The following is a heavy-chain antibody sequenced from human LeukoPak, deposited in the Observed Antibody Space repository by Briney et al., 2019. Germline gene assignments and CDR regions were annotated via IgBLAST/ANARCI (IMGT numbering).Heavy chain of an antibody. J-gene: IGHJ4*02. CDR1: GFSFSSSG. CDR3: AKDALRWSYYYDY. V-gene: IGHV3-33*06. D-gene: IGHD4-23*01. Sequence: GGSLRLSCAASGFSFSSSGMHWVRQAPGKGLEWVAVIWYDGGNKYYADSVKGRFTISRDNSKNTLYLQMNSLRADDTAVYFCAKDALRWSYYYDYCGQGTLVTVSS. CDR2: IWYDGGNK.